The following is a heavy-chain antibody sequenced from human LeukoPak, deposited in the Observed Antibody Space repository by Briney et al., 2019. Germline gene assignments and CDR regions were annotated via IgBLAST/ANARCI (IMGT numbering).Heavy chain of an antibody. J-gene: IGHJ4*02. V-gene: IGHV1-69*13. CDR3: AREASMVATSPFDY. Sequence: SVKVSCTASGGTFSSYAISWVRQAPGQGLEWMGGIIPIFGTANYAQKSQGRVTITADESTSTAYMELSSLRSEDTAVYYCAREASMVATSPFDYWGQGTLVTVSS. CDR2: IIPIFGTA. D-gene: IGHD5-12*01. CDR1: GGTFSSYA.